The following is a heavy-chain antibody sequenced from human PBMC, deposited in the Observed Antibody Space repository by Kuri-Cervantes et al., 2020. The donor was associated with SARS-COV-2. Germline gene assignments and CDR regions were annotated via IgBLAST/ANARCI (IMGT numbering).Heavy chain of an antibody. V-gene: IGHV1-2*02. CDR3: ARGITFGGVIVIGMGSDYMDF. CDR2: INPNSGGT. D-gene: IGHD3-16*02. Sequence: ASVMVSCKASGYTITGYYMHRVRQAPGQGLEWMGWINPNSGGTNYAQKSQGRVTMTRDTSISTAYMELSRLRSDEKAVYYCARGITFGGVIVIGMGSDYMDFWGKGTTVTVSS. CDR1: GYTITGYY. J-gene: IGHJ6*03.